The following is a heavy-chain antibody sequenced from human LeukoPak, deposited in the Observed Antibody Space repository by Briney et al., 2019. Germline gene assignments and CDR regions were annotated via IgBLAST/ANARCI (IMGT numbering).Heavy chain of an antibody. CDR3: ARDGGVAAAGGFDP. V-gene: IGHV3-48*04. Sequence: GGSLRLSCAASGFTFSSYSMNWVRQAPGKGLEWVSSISSSSSTIYYADSVKGRFTISRDNAKNSLYLQMNSLRAEDTAVYYCARDGGVAAAGGFDPWGQGTLVTVSS. CDR1: GFTFSSYS. D-gene: IGHD2-2*01. J-gene: IGHJ5*02. CDR2: ISSSSSTI.